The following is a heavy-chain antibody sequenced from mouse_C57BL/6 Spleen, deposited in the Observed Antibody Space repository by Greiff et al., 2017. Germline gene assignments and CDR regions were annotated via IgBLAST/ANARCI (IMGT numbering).Heavy chain of an antibody. Sequence: EVQLVESGAELVRPGSSVKMSCKTSGYTFTSYGINWVKQRPGQGLEWIGYIYICNGYTEYNEKFKGKATLTSDTSSSTAYMQLSSLTSEDSAIYFCARNNYSNLYFDVWGTGTTVTVAS. J-gene: IGHJ1*03. CDR3: ARNNYSNLYFDV. D-gene: IGHD2-5*01. CDR2: IYICNGYT. V-gene: IGHV1-58*01. CDR1: GYTFTSYG.